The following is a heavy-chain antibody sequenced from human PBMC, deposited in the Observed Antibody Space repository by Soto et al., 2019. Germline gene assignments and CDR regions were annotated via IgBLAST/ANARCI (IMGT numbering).Heavy chain of an antibody. J-gene: IGHJ4*02. Sequence: PGVSLRLSCAASGFTVDNNHMSWVRQAPGKGLEWVSIIYSGGTTCYADSVKGRFTISRDNAKNTLYLQMNSLRVEDTAVYYCARDVAGYSGSPFDYWGQGTLVTVSS. V-gene: IGHV3-53*01. CDR2: IYSGGTT. CDR1: GFTVDNNH. D-gene: IGHD1-26*01. CDR3: ARDVAGYSGSPFDY.